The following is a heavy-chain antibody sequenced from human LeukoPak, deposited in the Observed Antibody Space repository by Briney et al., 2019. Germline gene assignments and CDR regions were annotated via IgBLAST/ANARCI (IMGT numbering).Heavy chain of an antibody. CDR3: ARGWVTDCSSTSCYLGWFDP. J-gene: IGHJ5*02. CDR1: GGSISSGSYY. V-gene: IGHV4-61*02. Sequence: SQTLSLTCTVSGGSISSGSYYWSWIRQPAGKGLEWIGRIYTSGSTNYNPSLKSRVTILVDTSKNQFSLKLSSVTAADTAVYYCARGWVTDCSSTSCYLGWFDPWGQGTLVTVSS. D-gene: IGHD2-2*01. CDR2: IYTSGST.